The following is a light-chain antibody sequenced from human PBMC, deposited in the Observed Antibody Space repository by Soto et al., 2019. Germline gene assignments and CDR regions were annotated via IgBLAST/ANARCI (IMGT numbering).Light chain of an antibody. J-gene: IGLJ3*02. CDR2: EVN. CDR1: SGDVGAYNY. Sequence: QSVLPQSPSASASPGQSVTISCTGGSGDVGAYNYVSWYQQHPGKAPKLIIYEVNKRPSGVPDRFSGSKSGITASLTVSGLQADDEADYYCGAHAGSNTWVFGGGTKVTVL. V-gene: IGLV2-8*01. CDR3: GAHAGSNTWV.